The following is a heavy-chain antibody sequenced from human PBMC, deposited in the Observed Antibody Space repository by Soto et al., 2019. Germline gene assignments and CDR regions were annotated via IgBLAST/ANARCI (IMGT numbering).Heavy chain of an antibody. J-gene: IGHJ2*01. D-gene: IGHD2-21*01. V-gene: IGHV3-23*01. CDR2: ISGGGDRT. Sequence: EVQLLESGGGLVQPGGSLRLSCVGSGFTFINYAMNWVRQTPGKGLEWVSTISGGGDRTFDADTVKGRFTISRDNSKNTVNLQMNSLRADDTAVYYCARKVLGSHSRPDWWYFDLWGRGTLVTVSS. CDR1: GFTFINYA. CDR3: ARKVLGSHSRPDWWYFDL.